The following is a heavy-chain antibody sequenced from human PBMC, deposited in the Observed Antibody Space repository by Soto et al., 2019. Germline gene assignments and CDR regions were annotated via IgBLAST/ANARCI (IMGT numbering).Heavy chain of an antibody. CDR1: GGSISSYY. V-gene: IGHV4-59*12. Sequence: SETLSLTCTVSGGSISSYYWSWIRQPPGRGLEWIGYINHSGSTNYNPSLKSRVTISVDTSKNQFSLKLSSVTAADTAVYYCARLHTIAAAGTNWFDPWGQGTLVTVSS. J-gene: IGHJ5*02. CDR3: ARLHTIAAAGTNWFDP. D-gene: IGHD6-13*01. CDR2: INHSGST.